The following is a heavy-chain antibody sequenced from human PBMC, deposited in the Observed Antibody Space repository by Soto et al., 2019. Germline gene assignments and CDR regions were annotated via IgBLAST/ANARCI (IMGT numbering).Heavy chain of an antibody. V-gene: IGHV4-4*07. CDR1: GGSIRSYY. J-gene: IGHJ6*02. CDR2: IYPTGTT. Sequence: QVQLQESGPGLVKPSETLSLTCNVSGGSIRSYYWSWVRQPAGKALEWIGRIYPTGTTNYNPSLRSRVIMLVDTSKNQFSLTVTSVTAADTAVYYCAREVASGLGMDVWGQGTTVTVSS. CDR3: AREVASGLGMDV. D-gene: IGHD2-15*01.